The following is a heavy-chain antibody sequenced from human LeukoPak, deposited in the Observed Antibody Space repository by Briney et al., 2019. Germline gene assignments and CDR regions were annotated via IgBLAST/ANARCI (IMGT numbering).Heavy chain of an antibody. CDR2: INPNSGGT. Sequence: GASVKLSCKASGYTFTGYYMHWVRQAPGQGLEWMGRINPNSGGTNYAQYFQGRVTMTRDTAISTAYVELSRLRYDDTAVYYCARDEVRHDFSPHYYYYYLDVWGKGTTVTVSS. D-gene: IGHD3-3*01. CDR3: ARDEVRHDFSPHYYYYYLDV. V-gene: IGHV1-2*06. CDR1: GYTFTGYY. J-gene: IGHJ6*03.